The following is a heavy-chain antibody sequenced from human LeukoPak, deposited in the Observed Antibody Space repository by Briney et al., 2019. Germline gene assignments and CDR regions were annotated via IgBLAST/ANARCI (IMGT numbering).Heavy chain of an antibody. V-gene: IGHV3-48*01. CDR2: ISSSSSTI. J-gene: IGHJ6*03. CDR1: GFTFSSYS. CDR3: AKNRGAGSHYYYHMNV. Sequence: GGSLRLSCAASGFTFSSYSMNWVRQAPGKGLEWVSYISSSSSTIYSADSVKGRFTISRDNSRNTLFLEMSSLRAEDTAVYYCAKNRGAGSHYYYHMNVWGKRTTVTVSS. D-gene: IGHD1-26*01.